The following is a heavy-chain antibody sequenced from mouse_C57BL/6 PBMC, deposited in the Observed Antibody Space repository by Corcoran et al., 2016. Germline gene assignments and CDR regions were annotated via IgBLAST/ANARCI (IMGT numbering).Heavy chain of an antibody. D-gene: IGHD1-1*01. CDR3: ARVVAPYWYFDV. Sequence: QIQLVQSGPELKKPGETVKISCKASGYTFTTYGMSWVKQAPGKGLKWMGWINTYSGVPTYADDFKGRFAFSLETSASTAYLQINNLKNEDTATYFCARVVAPYWYFDVWGTGTTVTVSS. CDR2: INTYSGVP. J-gene: IGHJ1*03. V-gene: IGHV9-3*01. CDR1: GYTFTTYG.